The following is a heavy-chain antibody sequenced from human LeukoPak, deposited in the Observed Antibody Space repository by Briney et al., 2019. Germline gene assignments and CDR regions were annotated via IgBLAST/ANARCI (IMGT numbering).Heavy chain of an antibody. V-gene: IGHV4-59*01. Sequence: SSETLSLTCTVSGGSISSYYWSWIRQSPGKGLEWIGYIHYSGSTYYNPSLKSRVTISVDTSKNQFSLKLSSVTAADTAVYYCARAYYDYVWGSSYYYYYMDVWGKGTTVTVSS. CDR2: IHYSGST. J-gene: IGHJ6*03. D-gene: IGHD3-16*01. CDR3: ARAYYDYVWGSSYYYYYMDV. CDR1: GGSISSYY.